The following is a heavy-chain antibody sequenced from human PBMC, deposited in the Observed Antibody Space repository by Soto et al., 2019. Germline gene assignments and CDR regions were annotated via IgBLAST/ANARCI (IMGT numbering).Heavy chain of an antibody. Sequence: PSETLSLTCAVYGGSFSGYYWSWIRQPPGKGLEWIGEINHSGSTNYNPSLKSRVTISVDTSKNQFSLKLSSVTAADTAVYYCASEGAYGDYVGYWGQGTLVTVSS. V-gene: IGHV4-34*01. CDR1: GGSFSGYY. D-gene: IGHD4-17*01. CDR2: INHSGST. J-gene: IGHJ4*02. CDR3: ASEGAYGDYVGY.